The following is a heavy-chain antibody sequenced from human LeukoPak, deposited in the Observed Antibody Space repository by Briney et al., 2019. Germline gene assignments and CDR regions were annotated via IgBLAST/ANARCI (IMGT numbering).Heavy chain of an antibody. Sequence: GSLRLSCAASGFTFRQYGMHWVRQAPGKGLEWVAIISYDGSNEYYADSVKGRFTISRDNSKNTLYLQMNSLRTEDTAVYFCAKDGYCSAGSCYSNFFDYWGQGTLVTVSS. CDR3: AKDGYCSAGSCYSNFFDY. D-gene: IGHD2-15*01. CDR2: ISYDGSNE. CDR1: GFTFRQYG. J-gene: IGHJ4*02. V-gene: IGHV3-30*18.